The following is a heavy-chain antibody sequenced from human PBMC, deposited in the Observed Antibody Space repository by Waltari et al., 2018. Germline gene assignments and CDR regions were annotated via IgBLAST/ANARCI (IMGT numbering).Heavy chain of an antibody. CDR3: ARVNGGGYFFGGTYYDESNWFDP. CDR2: INPNSGGT. CDR1: GYTFTGYY. Sequence: QVQLVQSGAEVKKPGASVKVSCKASGYTFTGYYIYWVRQAPGQGLEWMGRINPNSGGTNYAQKFQGRSTLTRDPSISTAYMELSSLTSDDTAMYYCARVNGGGYFFGGTYYDESNWFDPWGQGTLVTVSS. V-gene: IGHV1-2*06. J-gene: IGHJ5*02. D-gene: IGHD2-15*01.